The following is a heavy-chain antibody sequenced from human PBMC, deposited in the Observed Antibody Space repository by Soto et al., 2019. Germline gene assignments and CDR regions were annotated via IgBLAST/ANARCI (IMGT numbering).Heavy chain of an antibody. Sequence: EVQLVESGGGVVQPGGSLRLSCAASGFPFDDYSMNWVRQVPGKGLEWVSLISWDGADTYYADSVKGRFTVSRDNSENSRYLQMNSLTTEDTALYSWAKFGWGGSYSESDASDIWGQGTMVTVSS. J-gene: IGHJ3*02. CDR1: GFPFDDYS. CDR2: ISWDGADT. CDR3: AKFGWGGSYSESDASDI. V-gene: IGHV3-43*01. D-gene: IGHD1-26*01.